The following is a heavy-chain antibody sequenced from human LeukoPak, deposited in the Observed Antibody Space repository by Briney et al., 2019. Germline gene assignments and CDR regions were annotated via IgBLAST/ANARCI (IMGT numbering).Heavy chain of an antibody. Sequence: PSETLSLTCTVSGGXISSHYCSWIRLPPGKGLEYIGYIYYSGSTNYNPSLKSRVIMSVDTSKNQFSLELKSVTAADTAVYYCARGTMMVGPWGQGTLVTVSS. V-gene: IGHV4-59*11. J-gene: IGHJ5*02. CDR2: IYYSGST. CDR3: ARGTMMVGP. CDR1: GGXISSHY. D-gene: IGHD3-22*01.